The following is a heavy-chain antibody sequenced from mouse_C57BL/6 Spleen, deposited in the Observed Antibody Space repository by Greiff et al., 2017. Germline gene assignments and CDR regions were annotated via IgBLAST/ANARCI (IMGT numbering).Heavy chain of an antibody. D-gene: IGHD2-4*01. Sequence: QVQLKQPGAELVMPGASVKLSCKASGYTFTSYWMHWVKQRPGQGLEWIGEIDPSDSYTNYNQKFKGKSTLTVDKSSSTAYMQLSSLTSEDSAVYYCARSEGLYYWGQGTTLTVSS. V-gene: IGHV1-69*01. CDR3: ARSEGLYY. CDR2: IDPSDSYT. CDR1: GYTFTSYW. J-gene: IGHJ2*01.